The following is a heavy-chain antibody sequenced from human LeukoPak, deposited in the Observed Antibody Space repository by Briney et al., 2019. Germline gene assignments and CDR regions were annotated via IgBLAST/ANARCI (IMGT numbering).Heavy chain of an antibody. V-gene: IGHV4-39*07. Sequence: SETLSLTCTVSGGSISSSGYYWGWVPQPPGKGLEWIGSIYYSGSTYYSPSLKSRVTISVDTSKNQFSLKLSSVTAADTAVYYCARAHYDSSGYYFDYWGQGTLVTVSS. CDR1: GGSISSSGYY. CDR3: ARAHYDSSGYYFDY. CDR2: IYYSGST. J-gene: IGHJ4*02. D-gene: IGHD3-22*01.